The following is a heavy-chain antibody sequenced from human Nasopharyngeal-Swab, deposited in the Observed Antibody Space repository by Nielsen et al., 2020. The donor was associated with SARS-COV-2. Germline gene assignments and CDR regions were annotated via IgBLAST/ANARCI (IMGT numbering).Heavy chain of an antibody. CDR1: GFTFRSHA. CDR3: AKVGGGVGY. Sequence: GESLKISCAASGFTFRSHAMSWVRQAPGKRLEWVSGISFGGVSTYYADSVKGRFTISRNNSKNTLFLQMNSLRAEDTALYYCAKVGGGVGYWGQVTLVTVSS. CDR2: ISFGGVST. D-gene: IGHD3-16*01. V-gene: IGHV3-23*01. J-gene: IGHJ4*02.